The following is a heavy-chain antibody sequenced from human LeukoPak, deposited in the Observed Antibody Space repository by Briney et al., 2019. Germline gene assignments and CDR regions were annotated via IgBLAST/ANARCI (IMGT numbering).Heavy chain of an antibody. V-gene: IGHV4-39*02. J-gene: IGHJ4*02. CDR1: GGSISSSTYY. CDR2: ISYSGST. D-gene: IGHD5-18*01. Sequence: KTSETLSLTCTVSGGSISSSTYYWDWIRQPPGKGLEWIGSISYSGSTYYNLSLESRVTISVDTSKNHFSLKLRSVTAADAAVYYCASGEYNYGFPPFDYWGQGTLVTVSS. CDR3: ASGEYNYGFPPFDY.